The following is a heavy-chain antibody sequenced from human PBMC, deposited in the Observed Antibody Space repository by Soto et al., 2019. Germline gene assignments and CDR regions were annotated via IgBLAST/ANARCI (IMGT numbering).Heavy chain of an antibody. Sequence: GESLKISCKASGYTFTSYWIAWVRQMPGKGLEWMGSIYPGDSDTTESPSFQGQVTMSVEKSITTVYLQWSSLKASDTAMYYCARTDGYEIEYWGQGTLVTVSS. D-gene: IGHD2-21*01. V-gene: IGHV5-51*06. CDR3: ARTDGYEIEY. CDR1: GYTFTSYW. CDR2: IYPGDSDT. J-gene: IGHJ4*02.